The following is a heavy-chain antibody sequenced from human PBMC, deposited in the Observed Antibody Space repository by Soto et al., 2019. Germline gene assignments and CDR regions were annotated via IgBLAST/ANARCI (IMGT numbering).Heavy chain of an antibody. D-gene: IGHD3-10*01. CDR2: AYDSGST. CDR1: GGFTSTNNW. J-gene: IGHJ4*02. CDR3: ARSPPSSYYGGSGTFDY. V-gene: IGHV4-4*02. Sequence: QLQLQESGPGLVRPSGTLSLTCAVSGGFTSTNNWWSWVRQPPGKGLEWIGYAYDSGSTQYNPSLKSRVGTSVDKSKNQVSLKLPSATAADTAVYYCARSPPSSYYGGSGTFDYWGQGTLVRVSS.